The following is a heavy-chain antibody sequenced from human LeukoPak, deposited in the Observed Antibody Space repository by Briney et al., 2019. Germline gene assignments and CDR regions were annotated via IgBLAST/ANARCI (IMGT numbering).Heavy chain of an antibody. CDR2: IKSKTDGETT. V-gene: IGHV3-15*01. D-gene: IGHD6-19*01. J-gene: IGHJ6*02. CDR3: TTGGSG. Sequence: GGSLRLSCAASGFTFSNAWMSWVRQAPGKGLEWVARIKSKTDGETTDYVAHVKGRFTISRDDSKNTLYLQMNSLKTEDTAVYYCTTGGSGWGQGTTVSVSS. CDR1: GFTFSNAW.